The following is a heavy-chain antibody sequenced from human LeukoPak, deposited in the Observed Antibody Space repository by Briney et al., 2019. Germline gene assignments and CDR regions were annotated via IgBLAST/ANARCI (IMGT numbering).Heavy chain of an antibody. Sequence: PGGSLRLSCAASGFTFSSYGMSWVRQAPGKGLEWVSAISGSGGSTYYADSVKGRFTISRDNSKNTLYLQMNSLRAEDTAVYYCATEDIVVVPATSGRLSYYYYYMDVWGKGTTVTISS. J-gene: IGHJ6*03. CDR3: ATEDIVVVPATSGRLSYYYYYMDV. CDR1: GFTFSSYG. D-gene: IGHD2-2*01. CDR2: ISGSGGST. V-gene: IGHV3-23*01.